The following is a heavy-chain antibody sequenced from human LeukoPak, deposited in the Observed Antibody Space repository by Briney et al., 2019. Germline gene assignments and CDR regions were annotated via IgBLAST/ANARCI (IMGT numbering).Heavy chain of an antibody. Sequence: PGGSLRLSCAASGFTFSSYSMNWVRQAPGKGLEWVSYISSSSSTIYYADSVKGRFTISRDNAKNSLYLQMNSLRAEDTAVYYCASNQGRGHGYSGYDYSGVVVYWGQGTLVAVSS. CDR1: GFTFSSYS. J-gene: IGHJ4*02. CDR2: ISSSSSTI. V-gene: IGHV3-48*04. D-gene: IGHD5-12*01. CDR3: ASNQGRGHGYSGYDYSGVVVY.